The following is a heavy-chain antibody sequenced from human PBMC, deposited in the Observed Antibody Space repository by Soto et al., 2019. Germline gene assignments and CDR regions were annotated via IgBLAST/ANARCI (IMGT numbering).Heavy chain of an antibody. CDR1: GNTFTYRY. J-gene: IGHJ4*02. CDR2: NTPFSGDV. Sequence: HMQLVQSGAQVKKTGSTVTVSCKALGNTFTYRYLYWVRQAPGQALQCMGWNTPFSGDVHYPQKFKERVNITGDRSINTAYMRMSSLRSEDTALYYCAGGGAGSGPFTWELPDHWGQGTMVAVSS. CDR3: AGGGAGSGPFTWELPDH. V-gene: IGHV1-45*02. D-gene: IGHD1-26*01.